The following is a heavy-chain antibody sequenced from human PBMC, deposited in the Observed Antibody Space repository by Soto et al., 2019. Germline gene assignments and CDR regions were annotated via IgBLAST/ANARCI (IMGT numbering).Heavy chain of an antibody. CDR2: IGRRSVTI. J-gene: IGHJ4*02. CDR1: GFTLSNYV. D-gene: IGHD6-19*01. CDR3: ARVPSSGWPYSFDY. V-gene: IGHV3-48*01. Sequence: GGSLRLSCAASGFTLSNYVMNWDRQAPGRGLEWISCIGRRSVTIFHADSVKGRFTISRDSAKNSLYLQMNSLRTEDTAMYYCARVPSSGWPYSFDYWGLATLVTVSS.